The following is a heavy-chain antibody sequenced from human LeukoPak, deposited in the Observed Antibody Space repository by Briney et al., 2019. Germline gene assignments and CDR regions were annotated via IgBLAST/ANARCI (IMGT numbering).Heavy chain of an antibody. CDR1: GFTFSSYA. Sequence: GGSLRLSCAASGFTFSSYAMNWVRQAPGKGLEWVAAISASGGGTYYADSVRGRFTFSRDNSKNTLYLQMNTLRVEDTALYFCAKSYRAGWYPSHFDHWGQGALVTVSS. CDR3: AKSYRAGWYPSHFDH. J-gene: IGHJ4*02. CDR2: ISASGGGT. D-gene: IGHD6-19*01. V-gene: IGHV3-23*01.